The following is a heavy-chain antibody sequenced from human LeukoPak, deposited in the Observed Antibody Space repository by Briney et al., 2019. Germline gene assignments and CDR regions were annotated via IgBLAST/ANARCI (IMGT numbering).Heavy chain of an antibody. V-gene: IGHV4-59*12. D-gene: IGHD6-6*01. CDR2: IYYSGST. J-gene: IGHJ2*01. Sequence: SETLSLTCTVSGGSISSYYWSWIRQPPGKGLEWIGYIYYSGSTNYNPSLKSRVSISVDTSKNQFSLKLSSVTAADTAVYYCATEAHRGTAARPYWYSDLWGRGTLVTVSS. CDR1: GGSISSYY. CDR3: ATEAHRGTAARPYWYSDL.